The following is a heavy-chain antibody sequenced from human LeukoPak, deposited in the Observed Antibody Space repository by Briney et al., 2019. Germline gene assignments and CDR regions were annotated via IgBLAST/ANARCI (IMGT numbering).Heavy chain of an antibody. CDR3: AKDLYSSSSGSEVFDF. J-gene: IGHJ3*01. Sequence: GASVKVSCKTSGYLFISYGINWVRQAPGQGLEWMGWISGHTGHANYAQKFQGRVTMTSDISTTTAYMELTGLRYNDTAVYFCAKDLYSSSSGSEVFDFWGQGTRVTVSS. V-gene: IGHV1-18*01. CDR1: GYLFISYG. D-gene: IGHD3-10*01. CDR2: ISGHTGHA.